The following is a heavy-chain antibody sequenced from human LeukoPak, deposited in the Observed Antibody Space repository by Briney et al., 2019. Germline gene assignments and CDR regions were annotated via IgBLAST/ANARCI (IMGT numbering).Heavy chain of an antibody. CDR3: ARRDYDFWSGYDYYYYYYRDV. CDR2: INPNIGGT. V-gene: IGHV1-2*02. CDR1: VYTFTGYF. D-gene: IGHD3-3*01. Sequence: ASVKVSCKASVYTFTGYFMHWVREAPGQGLEWMGWINPNIGGTNYAQKFQGRVNMTRDRSISTAYMELSKLRSDDTAVYYCARRDYDFWSGYDYYYYYYRDVWGKGTTVTVSS. J-gene: IGHJ6*03.